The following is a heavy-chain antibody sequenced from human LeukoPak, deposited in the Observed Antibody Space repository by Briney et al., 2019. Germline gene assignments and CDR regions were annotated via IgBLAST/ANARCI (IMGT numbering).Heavy chain of an antibody. CDR2: IKQDGSEK. Sequence: GGSLRFSCAASGFTFSSYWMSWVRQAPEKGLEWVANIKQDGSEKYYVDSVKGRFTISRDNAKNSLYLQMNSLRAEDTAVYYCARVTGYSSGWYGYWGQGTLVTVSS. CDR3: ARVTGYSSGWYGY. CDR1: GFTFSSYW. D-gene: IGHD6-19*01. V-gene: IGHV3-7*01. J-gene: IGHJ4*02.